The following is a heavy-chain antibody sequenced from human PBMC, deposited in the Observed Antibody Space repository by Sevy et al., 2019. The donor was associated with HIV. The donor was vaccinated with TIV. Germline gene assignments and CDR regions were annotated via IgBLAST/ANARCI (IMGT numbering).Heavy chain of an antibody. CDR2: IKQDGSMK. D-gene: IGHD2-2*01. J-gene: IGHJ6*02. V-gene: IGHV3-7*03. Sequence: GGSLRLSCAGSGFTFSSYWMTWVRQAPGTGLEWVANIKQDGSMKYYVDSVKGRFTISRDNAKNSLYLQMNSLRAEDTAVYYCARVYSYCSSTSCYVSYGMDVWGQGTTVTVSS. CDR1: GFTFSSYW. CDR3: ARVYSYCSSTSCYVSYGMDV.